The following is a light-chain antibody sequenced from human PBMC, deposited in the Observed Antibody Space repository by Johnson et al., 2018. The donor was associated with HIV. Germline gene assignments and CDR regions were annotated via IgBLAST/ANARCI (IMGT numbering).Light chain of an antibody. J-gene: IGLJ1*01. CDR2: ENN. CDR1: SSNIGNNY. V-gene: IGLV1-51*02. Sequence: QSVLTQPPSVSAAPGQKVTISCSGSSSNIGNNYVSWYQQLPGTAPKLLIYENNKRPLGIPDRFSGSKSGTSATLGITGLQTGDEADCYCGTWDTSLSAFVFGTGTKVTVL. CDR3: GTWDTSLSAFV.